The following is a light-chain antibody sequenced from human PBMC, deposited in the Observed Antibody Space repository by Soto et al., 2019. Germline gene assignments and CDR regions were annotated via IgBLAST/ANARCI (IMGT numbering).Light chain of an antibody. J-gene: IGLJ7*01. CDR3: AAWDDSLNGAV. CDR2: SNY. V-gene: IGLV1-44*01. CDR1: SSNIGSNT. Sequence: QSVLTQPPSASGTPGQRVTISCSGSSSNIGSNTVNWYQQLPGAASRLLIYSNYQRPSGVPDRFSGSKSGTSASLAISGLQSEDEADYYCAAWDDSLNGAVFGGGTQLTVL.